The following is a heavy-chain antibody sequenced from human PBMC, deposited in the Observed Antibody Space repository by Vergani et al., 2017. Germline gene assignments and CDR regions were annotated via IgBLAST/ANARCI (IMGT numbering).Heavy chain of an antibody. J-gene: IGHJ4*02. Sequence: QVQLVQSGAEVKKPGSSVKVSCKASGGTFSSYAISWVRQAPGQGLEWMGVIIPIFGIANYAQKCQGRVTITADKSTSTAYMELSSLRSEDTAVYYCAGALSLAVAGCDYWGQGTLVTVSS. D-gene: IGHD6-19*01. CDR2: IIPIFGIA. V-gene: IGHV1-69*17. CDR3: AGALSLAVAGCDY. CDR1: GGTFSSYA.